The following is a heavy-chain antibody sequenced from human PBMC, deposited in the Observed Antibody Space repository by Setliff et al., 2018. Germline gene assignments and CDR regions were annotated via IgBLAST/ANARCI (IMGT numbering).Heavy chain of an antibody. V-gene: IGHV3-21*01. Sequence: RLSCAASGFTFSSYSMNWVRQAPGKGLEWVSSISSSSYIYYADSVKGRFTISRDNAKNSLYLQMNSLRAEDTAVYYCARAPSTRGYSGYDSWGQGTLVTVSS. D-gene: IGHD5-12*01. CDR1: GFTFSSYS. CDR2: ISSSSYI. CDR3: ARAPSTRGYSGYDS. J-gene: IGHJ5*02.